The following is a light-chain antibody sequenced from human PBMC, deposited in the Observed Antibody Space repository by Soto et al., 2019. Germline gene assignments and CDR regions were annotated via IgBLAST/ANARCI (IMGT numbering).Light chain of an antibody. CDR3: QHYNIWPPYT. V-gene: IGKV3-15*01. J-gene: IGKJ2*01. CDR2: GSI. CDR1: QSVSSN. Sequence: EIVMTQSPDTLSVSPGEIATLSFSASQSVSSNLAWYQQKPGQAPRLLMYGSITRATGVPDRFSGSGSGTEFTLTISGLQSEDFAIYYCQHYNIWPPYTFGQGTKVDIK.